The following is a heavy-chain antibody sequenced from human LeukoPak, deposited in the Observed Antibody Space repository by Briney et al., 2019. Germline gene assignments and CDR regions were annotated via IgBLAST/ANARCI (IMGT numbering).Heavy chain of an antibody. CDR3: VRGVGVSRFNYFDP. CDR2: IWYDASNK. V-gene: IGHV3-33*01. CDR1: GFTFSSFG. J-gene: IGHJ5*02. Sequence: GGSLRPSCAASGFTFSSFGMHWVRQAPGKGLEWVAVIWYDASNKYYADSVKGRFTISRDNSKNTLFLQMNSLRDDDTAVYYCVRGVGVSRFNYFDPWGQGTLVTVSS. D-gene: IGHD6-13*01.